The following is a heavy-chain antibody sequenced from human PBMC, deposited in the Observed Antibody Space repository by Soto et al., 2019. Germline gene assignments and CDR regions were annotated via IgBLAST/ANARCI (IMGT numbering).Heavy chain of an antibody. CDR3: ARTVRLQLSQSLPYYSGMDV. V-gene: IGHV1-69*13. D-gene: IGHD5-18*01. J-gene: IGHJ6*02. CDR2: IIPIFGTA. Sequence: ASVKVSCKASGGTFSSYAISWVRQAPGQGLEWMGGIIPIFGTANYAQKFQGRVTITADESTSTAYMELSSLRSEDTAVYYCARTVRLQLSQSLPYYSGMDVRGQGTTVTVSS. CDR1: GGTFSSYA.